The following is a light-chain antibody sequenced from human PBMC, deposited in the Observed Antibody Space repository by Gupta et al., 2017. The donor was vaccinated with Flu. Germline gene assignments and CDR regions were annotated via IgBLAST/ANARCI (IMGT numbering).Light chain of an antibody. CDR1: SSNIESNY. CDR2: SIN. J-gene: IGLJ3*02. CDR3: AAWDDSLSGWV. V-gene: IGLV1-47*01. Sequence: QSVLTQPPSASGTPGQRVTISCSGSSSNIESNYVYWYQQLPGTAPKLLISSINQRPSGVPDRFSGSKSGTSASLAISGLRSEDEADYYCAAWDDSLSGWVFGGGTKLTVL.